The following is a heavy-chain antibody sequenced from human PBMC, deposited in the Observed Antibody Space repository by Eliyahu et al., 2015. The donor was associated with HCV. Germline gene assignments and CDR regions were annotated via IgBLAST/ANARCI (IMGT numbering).Heavy chain of an antibody. Sequence: QVQLQQWGAGLLKPSETLSLTCAVYGGSFSGYYWXWIXXPPGKALEWIGEINHSGSTNYNPSLKSRVTISVDTSKNQFSLKLSSVTAADTAVYYCARVATTDYIWGSYRFDYYYYGMDVWGQGTTVTVSS. CDR2: INHSGST. CDR3: ARVATTDYIWGSYRFDYYYYGMDV. J-gene: IGHJ6*02. CDR1: GGSFSGYY. V-gene: IGHV4-34*01. D-gene: IGHD3-16*02.